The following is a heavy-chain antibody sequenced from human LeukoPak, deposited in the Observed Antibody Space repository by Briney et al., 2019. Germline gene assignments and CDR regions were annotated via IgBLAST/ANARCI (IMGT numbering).Heavy chain of an antibody. J-gene: IGHJ6*03. CDR3: AKDLIPDDYYYMDV. Sequence: GASVKVSCKASGYTFTGYYIHWVRQAPGQGLEWLGWINPNSGGTNYAQKFQGRVTMTRDTSITTAYMDLTRLRSDDTAVYYCAKDLIPDDYYYMDVWGKGITVIVSS. D-gene: IGHD1-14*01. CDR2: INPNSGGT. CDR1: GYTFTGYY. V-gene: IGHV1-2*02.